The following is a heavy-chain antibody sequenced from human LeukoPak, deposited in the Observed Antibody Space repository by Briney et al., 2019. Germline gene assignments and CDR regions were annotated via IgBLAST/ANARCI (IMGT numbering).Heavy chain of an antibody. CDR2: LSDSGGKT. V-gene: IGHV3-23*01. CDR3: AREAAFDM. J-gene: IGHJ3*02. CDR1: GFVFSSYA. Sequence: PGGSLRLSCAASGFVFSSYAMSWVRQAPGKGLEWVSTLSDSGGKTYYADSVKGRFTISRDNSKNTLYLQMNSLRAEDTAVYYCAREAAFDMWGQGTMVTVSS.